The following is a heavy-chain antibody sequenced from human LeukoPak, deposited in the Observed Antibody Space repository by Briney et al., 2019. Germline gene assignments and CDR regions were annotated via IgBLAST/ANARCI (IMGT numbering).Heavy chain of an antibody. J-gene: IGHJ4*02. Sequence: GGSLRLSCAASGFTFSSYAMSWVRQAPGEGLEWFSAISGSGGSTYYADSVKGRFTISRDNSKNTLYLQMNSLRAEDTAVYYCAKEGSSSWYYFDYWGQGTLVTVSS. D-gene: IGHD6-13*01. V-gene: IGHV3-23*01. CDR2: ISGSGGST. CDR3: AKEGSSSWYYFDY. CDR1: GFTFSSYA.